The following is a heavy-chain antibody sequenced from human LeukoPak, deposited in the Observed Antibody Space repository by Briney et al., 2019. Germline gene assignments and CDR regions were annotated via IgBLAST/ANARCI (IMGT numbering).Heavy chain of an antibody. J-gene: IGHJ5*02. CDR2: INHSGST. CDR1: GGSFSGYY. CDR3: ARGGNCSGGTCYSDRGWFDP. Sequence: SETLSLTCAVYGGSFSGYYWSWIRQPPGKGLEWIGEINHSGSTNYNPSLRSRVTISVDTSKNQFSLKLSSVTAADTAVYYCARGGNCSGGTCYSDRGWFDPWGQGTLVTVSS. V-gene: IGHV4-34*01. D-gene: IGHD2-15*01.